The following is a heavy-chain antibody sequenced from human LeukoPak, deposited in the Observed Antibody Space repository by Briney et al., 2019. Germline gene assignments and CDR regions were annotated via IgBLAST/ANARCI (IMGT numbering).Heavy chain of an antibody. CDR1: GYTFTSYD. J-gene: IGHJ6*03. CDR2: MNPNTANT. D-gene: IGHD2-21*01. Sequence: GASVKVSCKASGYTFTSYDINWVRQATGQGLEWMGWMNPNTANTGYAQKFRGRVTMTRNTSITTAYMELSSLRSEDTAVYYCARGLFRTNTYYYYYYYMDVWGKGTTVTISS. CDR3: ARGLFRTNTYYYYYYYMDV. V-gene: IGHV1-8*01.